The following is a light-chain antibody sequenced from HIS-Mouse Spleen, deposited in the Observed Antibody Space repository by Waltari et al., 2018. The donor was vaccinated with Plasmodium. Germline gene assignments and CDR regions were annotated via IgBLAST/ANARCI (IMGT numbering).Light chain of an antibody. CDR1: QDISNY. J-gene: IGKJ5*01. V-gene: IGKV1-33*01. Sequence: DIQMTPSPSSLSASVGARVTITCQASQDISNYLNWYQQKPGKAPKLLIYDASNLETGVPSRFSGSGSGTDFTFTISSLQPEDIATYYCQQYDNLPTFGQGTRLEIK. CDR2: DAS. CDR3: QQYDNLPT.